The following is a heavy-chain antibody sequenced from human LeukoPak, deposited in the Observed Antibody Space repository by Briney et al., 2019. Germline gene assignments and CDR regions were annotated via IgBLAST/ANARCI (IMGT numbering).Heavy chain of an antibody. J-gene: IGHJ3*01. Sequence: GESLRISCEGSGYSFTNYWIGWVRQMPGKGLEWMGIIYPSDSDTRYGPSFQGQVTISADKSISTAYLQWSSLKASDTAMYYCARQKGGSYYGADAFDVWGQGTMVTVSS. CDR1: GYSFTNYW. CDR3: ARQKGGSYYGADAFDV. V-gene: IGHV5-51*01. D-gene: IGHD1-26*01. CDR2: IYPSDSDT.